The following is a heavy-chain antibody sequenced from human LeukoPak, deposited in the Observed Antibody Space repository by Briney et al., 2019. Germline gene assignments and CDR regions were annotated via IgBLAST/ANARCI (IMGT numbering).Heavy chain of an antibody. J-gene: IGHJ6*03. CDR3: ARHLVVDYHYYYMDV. CDR1: GYSFTSYW. CDR2: IYPGDSDT. Sequence: GESLKISCKGSGYSFTSYWIGWVRQMPGKGLEWMGIIYPGDSDTRYSPSFQGQVTISADKSISTAYLQWSSLKASDTAMYYCARHLVVDYHYYYMDVWGKGTTVTVSS. D-gene: IGHD2-15*01. V-gene: IGHV5-51*01.